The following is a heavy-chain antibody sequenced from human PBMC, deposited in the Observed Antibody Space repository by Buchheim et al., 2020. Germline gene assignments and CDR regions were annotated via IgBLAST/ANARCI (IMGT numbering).Heavy chain of an antibody. D-gene: IGHD3-9*01. CDR3: ARLLNLRYFDWFNYGMDV. CDR2: IYYSGST. V-gene: IGHV4-39*01. Sequence: QLQLQESGPGLVKPSETLSLTCTVSGGSISSSSYYWGWIRQPPGKGLEWIGSIYYSGSTYYNPSLKSRVTISVDTSKNQFSLKLSSVTAADTAVYYCARLLNLRYFDWFNYGMDVWGQGTT. CDR1: GGSISSSSYY. J-gene: IGHJ6*02.